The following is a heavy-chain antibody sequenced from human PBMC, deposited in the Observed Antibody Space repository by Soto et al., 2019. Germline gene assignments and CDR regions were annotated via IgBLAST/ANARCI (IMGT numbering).Heavy chain of an antibody. D-gene: IGHD6-13*01. V-gene: IGHV3-7*01. CDR1: GFTFSSYW. CDR3: ASNSDSSSWPFYYYYGMDV. J-gene: IGHJ6*02. Sequence: PGGSLRLSCAASGFTFSSYWMSWVRQAPGKGLEWVANIKQDGSEKYYVDSVKGRFTISRDNAKNSLYLQMNSLRAEDTAVYYCASNSDSSSWPFYYYYGMDVWGQGTTVTVSS. CDR2: IKQDGSEK.